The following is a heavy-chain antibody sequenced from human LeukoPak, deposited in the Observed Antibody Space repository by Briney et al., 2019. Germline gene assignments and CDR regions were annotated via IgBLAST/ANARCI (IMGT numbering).Heavy chain of an antibody. CDR1: GGTFSSYA. V-gene: IGHV1-69*13. D-gene: IGHD1-26*01. Sequence: SVKVSCKASGGTFSSYAISWVRQAPGQGLEWMGGIIPIFGTANYAQKFQGRVTITADESTSTAYMELSSLRSEDTAVYYCARAPSGSYSLYYYYGMDVWGQGTTVTVSS. CDR3: ARAPSGSYSLYYYYGMDV. J-gene: IGHJ6*02. CDR2: IIPIFGTA.